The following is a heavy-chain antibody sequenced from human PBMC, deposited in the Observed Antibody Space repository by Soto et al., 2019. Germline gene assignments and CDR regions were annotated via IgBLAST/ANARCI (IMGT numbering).Heavy chain of an antibody. CDR1: GFTFRNYG. V-gene: IGHV3-33*01. J-gene: IGHJ6*03. CDR3: ARHIGGCTTTNCPTSYMHV. D-gene: IGHD1-1*01. Sequence: QVQLVESGGGVVQPGRSLRLSCAASGFTFRNYGMHWVRQAPGKGLEWVAIIWYDGTNNYYADSVKGRFTISKDNSANTLYLQMSRLRAEDTAIYYCARHIGGCTTTNCPTSYMHVWGKGTTVTVSS. CDR2: IWYDGTNN.